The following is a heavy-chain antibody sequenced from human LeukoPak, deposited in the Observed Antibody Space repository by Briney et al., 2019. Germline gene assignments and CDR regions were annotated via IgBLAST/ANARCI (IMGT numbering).Heavy chain of an antibody. CDR2: IYYSGST. Sequence: PSETLSLTCTVSGGSISSYYWSWIRQPPGKGLEWIGYIYYSGSTNYNPSLKSRVTISVDTSKNQFSLKLSSVTAADTAVYYCARSDYGSGSYWVDYWGQGTLVTVSS. V-gene: IGHV4-59*01. J-gene: IGHJ4*02. CDR1: GGSISSYY. CDR3: ARSDYGSGSYWVDY. D-gene: IGHD3-10*01.